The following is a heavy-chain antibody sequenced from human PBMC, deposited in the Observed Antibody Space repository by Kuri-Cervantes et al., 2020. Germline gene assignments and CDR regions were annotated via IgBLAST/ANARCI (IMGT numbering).Heavy chain of an antibody. CDR1: GLSITSGYY. J-gene: IGHJ3*02. CDR3: AGTRLYLALDAAAVDI. D-gene: IGHD5-18*01. Sequence: SQTLSLTCGGSGLSITSGYYWGWIRHPPGTGLEWIGNIYHSGSTYYHASLKSRVTMSVDTSKSHFSLQLGSVTAADTSLYFCAGTRLYLALDAAAVDIWVQGTMVTVSS. V-gene: IGHV4-38-2*01. CDR2: IYHSGST.